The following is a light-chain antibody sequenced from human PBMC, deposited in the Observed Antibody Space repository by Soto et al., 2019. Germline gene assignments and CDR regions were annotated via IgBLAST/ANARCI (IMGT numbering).Light chain of an antibody. V-gene: IGLV2-8*01. CDR2: EVS. Sequence: QSALTQPPSASGSPGQSVTISCTGTSSDVGDYNYVSGYQQHPCKAPKLMIYEVSKRPSGVPDSFSGSKSGNTASLTVSGLHAEDEADYYCSSSAGNLYCFGTGTKLTVL. J-gene: IGLJ1*01. CDR1: SSDVGDYNY. CDR3: SSSAGNLYC.